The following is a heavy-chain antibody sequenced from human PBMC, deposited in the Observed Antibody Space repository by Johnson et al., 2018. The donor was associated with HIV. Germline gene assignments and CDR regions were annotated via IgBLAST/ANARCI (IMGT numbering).Heavy chain of an antibody. V-gene: IGHV3-30*04. Sequence: QVQLVESGGGVVQPGRSLRLSCAASGFSFSDSAMHWVRQAPGKGLEWVAVISFDGSNKYYADSVKGRFTISRDNSKNTLYLQMNSLRAEDTAVYYCARPRTGSDAFDIWGQGTMVTVSS. CDR1: GFSFSDSA. J-gene: IGHJ3*02. D-gene: IGHD7-27*01. CDR2: ISFDGSNK. CDR3: ARPRTGSDAFDI.